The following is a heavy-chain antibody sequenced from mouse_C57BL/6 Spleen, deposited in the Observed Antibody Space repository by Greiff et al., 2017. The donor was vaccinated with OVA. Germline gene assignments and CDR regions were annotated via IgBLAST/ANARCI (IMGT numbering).Heavy chain of an antibody. V-gene: IGHV1-63*01. J-gene: IGHJ1*03. CDR3: ARSDYYGSSPYWDFDV. CDR1: GYTFTNYW. D-gene: IGHD1-1*01. CDR2: IYPGGGYT. Sequence: QVQLQQSGAELVRPGTSVKMSCKASGYTFTNYWIGWAKQRPGHGLGWIGDIYPGGGYTNYNEKFKGKATLTADKSSSTAYMQFSSLTSEDSAISYCARSDYYGSSPYWDFDVWGTGTTVTVSS.